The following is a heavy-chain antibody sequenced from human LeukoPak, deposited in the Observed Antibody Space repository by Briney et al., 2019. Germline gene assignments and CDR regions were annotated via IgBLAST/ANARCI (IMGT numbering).Heavy chain of an antibody. J-gene: IGHJ4*02. CDR3: ARQTGATTTRGYYFDH. D-gene: IGHD1-26*01. V-gene: IGHV3-74*01. CDR2: INTDGSST. Sequence: GGSLRLSCAASGFTFSSYWMYWVRQAPGKGLVWVSRINTDGSSTSYADSVKGRFSISRDNAKNTLDLQMNSLRADDTAVYYCARQTGATTTRGYYFDHWGQGTLVTVSS. CDR1: GFTFSSYW.